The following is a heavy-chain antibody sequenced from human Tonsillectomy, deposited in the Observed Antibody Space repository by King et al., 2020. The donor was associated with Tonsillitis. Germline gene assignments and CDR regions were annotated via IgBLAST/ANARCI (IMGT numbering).Heavy chain of an antibody. D-gene: IGHD3-10*01. V-gene: IGHV4-38-2*02. CDR2: IYHSGST. CDR3: AREDTMVRGNAFDI. Sequence: QLQESGPGLVKPSETLSLTCAVSGYSISSGYYWGWIRQPPGKGLEWIGSIYHSGSTYYNPSLKSRVTISVDTSKNQFSLKLSSVTAADTAVYYCAREDTMVRGNAFDIWGQGTMVTVSS. J-gene: IGHJ3*02. CDR1: GYSISSGYY.